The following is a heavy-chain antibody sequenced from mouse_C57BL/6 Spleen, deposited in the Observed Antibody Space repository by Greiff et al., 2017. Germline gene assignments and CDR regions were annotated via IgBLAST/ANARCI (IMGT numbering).Heavy chain of an antibody. CDR1: GYTFTSYW. CDR3: ARWGRHYYGRAMDY. Sequence: VQLHQPGAELVKPGASVKMSCKASGYTFTSYWITWVKPRPGQGLEWIGDIYPGSGSTNYNEKFKSKATLTVDTSSSTAYMQLSSLTSEDSAVYYCARWGRHYYGRAMDYWGQGTSVTVSS. CDR2: IYPGSGST. J-gene: IGHJ4*01. D-gene: IGHD1-1*01. V-gene: IGHV1-55*01.